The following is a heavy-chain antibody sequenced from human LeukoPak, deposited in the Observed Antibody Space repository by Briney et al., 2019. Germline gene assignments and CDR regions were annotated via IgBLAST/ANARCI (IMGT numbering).Heavy chain of an antibody. CDR3: ARGDYWDRKFPD. J-gene: IGHJ4*02. CDR2: IKQDGSEK. Sequence: HPGGSLRLSCAASGFTFSNYAMSWVRQAPGKGLEWVANIKQDGSEKYYVDSVKGRFTISRDNAKNSLYLQMNSLRVEDTAVYYCARGDYWDRKFPDWGQGTLVTVSS. D-gene: IGHD3-22*01. CDR1: GFTFSNYA. V-gene: IGHV3-7*01.